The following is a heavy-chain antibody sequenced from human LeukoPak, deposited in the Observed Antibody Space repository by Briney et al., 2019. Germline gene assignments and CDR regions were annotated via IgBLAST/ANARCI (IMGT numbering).Heavy chain of an antibody. Sequence: GGSLRLSCAASGFTVSSNYMSWVRQAPGKGLEWVSVIYSGGSTYHADSVKGRFTISRDNSKNTLYLQMNSLRAEDTAVYYCASGTYYYDSSGYWSTPFDYWGQGTLVTVSS. D-gene: IGHD3-22*01. CDR3: ASGTYYYDSSGYWSTPFDY. J-gene: IGHJ4*02. V-gene: IGHV3-66*01. CDR2: IYSGGST. CDR1: GFTVSSNY.